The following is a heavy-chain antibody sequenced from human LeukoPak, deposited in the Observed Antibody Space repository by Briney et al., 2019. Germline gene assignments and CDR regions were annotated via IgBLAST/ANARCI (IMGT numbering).Heavy chain of an antibody. D-gene: IGHD6-6*01. CDR1: GYTFTSYG. V-gene: IGHV1-18*01. Sequence: ASVKVSCKASGYTFTSYGISWVRQAPGQGLEWMGWISAYNGNTNYAQKLQGRVIMTTDTSTSTAYMELRSLRSDGTAVYYCARDKGIAARTTYYYYMDVWGKGTTVTVSS. CDR3: ARDKGIAARTTYYYYMDV. CDR2: ISAYNGNT. J-gene: IGHJ6*03.